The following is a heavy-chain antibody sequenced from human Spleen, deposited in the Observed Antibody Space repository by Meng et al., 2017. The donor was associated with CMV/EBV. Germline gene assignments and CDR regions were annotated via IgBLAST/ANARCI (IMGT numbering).Heavy chain of an antibody. D-gene: IGHD7-27*01. V-gene: IGHV1-2*02. CDR3: ARGTGDSYYYYGMDV. CDR1: GYTFTGYY. J-gene: IGHJ6*02. Sequence: ASVKVSCKASGYTFTGYYMHWVRQAPGQGLEWMGWINPNSGGTNYAQKFQGRVTMTRDTSISTAYMELSRLGSDDTAVYYCARGTGDSYYYYGMDVWGQGTTVTVSS. CDR2: INPNSGGT.